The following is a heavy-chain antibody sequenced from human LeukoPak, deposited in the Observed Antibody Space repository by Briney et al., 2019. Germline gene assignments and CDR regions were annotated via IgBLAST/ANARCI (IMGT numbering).Heavy chain of an antibody. J-gene: IGHJ6*02. D-gene: IGHD6-19*01. CDR3: AKDSGIGLYGRMDV. V-gene: IGHV3-9*01. Sequence: PGTSLLLSCAASGFTFDDYAMHWVRQAPGKGLEWVSGISWNSGYIGYADSVKGRFSISRDNAKNSLYLQMNSLRTEDTALYYCAKDSGIGLYGRMDVWGQGTAVTVSS. CDR2: ISWNSGYI. CDR1: GFTFDDYA.